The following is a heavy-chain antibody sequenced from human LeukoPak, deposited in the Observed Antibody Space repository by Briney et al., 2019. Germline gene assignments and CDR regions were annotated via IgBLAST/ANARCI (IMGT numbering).Heavy chain of an antibody. CDR2: ISGSGSNT. V-gene: IGHV3-23*01. J-gene: IGHJ3*02. D-gene: IGHD1-26*01. CDR3: AKNSGMGGGAFDI. Sequence: GESLKISCKGSGYSFTSYWIGWVRQAPGKGLEWVSAISGSGSNTYYADSVKGRFTISRDNSKNTLYLQMNSLRAEDTAVYYCAKNSGMGGGAFDIWGQGTMVTVSS. CDR1: GYSFTSYW.